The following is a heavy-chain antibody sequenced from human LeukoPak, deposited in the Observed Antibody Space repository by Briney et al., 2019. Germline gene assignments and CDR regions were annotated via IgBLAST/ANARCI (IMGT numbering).Heavy chain of an antibody. CDR2: IYSGGST. V-gene: IGHV3-66*01. D-gene: IGHD2-15*01. CDR3: ARVLADDY. CDR1: GFTFSSYS. J-gene: IGHJ4*02. Sequence: GGSLRLSCAASGFTFSSYSMNWVRQAPGKGLEWVSVIYSGGSTYYADSVKGRFTISRDNSKNTLYLQMNSLRAEDTAVYYCARVLADDYWGQGTLVTVSS.